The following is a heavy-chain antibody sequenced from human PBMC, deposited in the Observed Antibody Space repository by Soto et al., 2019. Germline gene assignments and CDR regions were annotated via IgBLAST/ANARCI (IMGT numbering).Heavy chain of an antibody. V-gene: IGHV6-1*01. Sequence: PSQTLSLTCAISGDSVSSNSAAWNWIRQSPSRDLEWLGRTYYRSKWYNDYAVSVKSRITINPDTSKNQFSLQLNSVTPEDTALYYCARGGPLSRQNWYFDLWGRGTLVTASS. CDR1: GDSVSSNSAA. J-gene: IGHJ2*01. CDR3: ARGGPLSRQNWYFDL. D-gene: IGHD3-16*01. CDR2: TYYRSKWYN.